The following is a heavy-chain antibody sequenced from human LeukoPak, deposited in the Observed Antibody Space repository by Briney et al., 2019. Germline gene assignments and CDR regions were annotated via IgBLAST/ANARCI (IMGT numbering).Heavy chain of an antibody. Sequence: SETLSLTCAVYGGSFSGYYWSWIRQPPGKGLEWIGEINHSGSTNYNPSLKSRVTMSVDTSKNQFSLKLSSVTAADTAVYYCARSGKMVVRGRFIDYWGQGTLVTVSS. CDR2: INHSGST. CDR3: ARSGKMVVRGRFIDY. J-gene: IGHJ4*02. CDR1: GGSFSGYY. D-gene: IGHD3-10*01. V-gene: IGHV4-34*01.